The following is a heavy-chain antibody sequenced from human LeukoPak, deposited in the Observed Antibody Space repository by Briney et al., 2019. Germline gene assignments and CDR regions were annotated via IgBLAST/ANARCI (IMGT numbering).Heavy chain of an antibody. CDR3: ARHSLYYHGSGSYWDAFDI. J-gene: IGHJ3*02. CDR2: IYYSGST. Sequence: PSETLSLTCIVSGGSISSYYWSWIRQPPGKGLEWIGHIYYSGSTNYNPSLKSRVTLSLDTSKNHFSLKLNSVTAADTAFYYCARHSLYYHGSGSYWDAFDIWGQGTMVTVSS. D-gene: IGHD3-10*01. V-gene: IGHV4-59*08. CDR1: GGSISSYY.